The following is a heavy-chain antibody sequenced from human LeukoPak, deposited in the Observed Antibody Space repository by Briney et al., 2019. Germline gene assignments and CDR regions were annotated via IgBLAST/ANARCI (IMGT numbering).Heavy chain of an antibody. J-gene: IGHJ4*02. CDR3: XXDXXXXGVXLYYFAS. CDR1: GFTFTTYA. Sequence: GGSLRLSCVVSGFTFTTYAMSWVRQAPGKGLEWVSSISGSGARSYYADSVKGRFTISGDNSKDTLYLQMNSLRAEDTAVYXXXXDXXXXGVXLYYFASWGQGTLVTVSS. V-gene: IGHV3-23*01. D-gene: IGHD3-10*01. CDR2: ISGSGARS.